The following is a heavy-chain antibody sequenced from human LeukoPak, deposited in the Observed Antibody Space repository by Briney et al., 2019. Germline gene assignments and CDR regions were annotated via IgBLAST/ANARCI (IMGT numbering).Heavy chain of an antibody. D-gene: IGHD3-22*01. CDR2: ISSDGGGT. J-gene: IGHJ5*02. CDR3: AKGSSGYFADL. V-gene: IGHV3-23*01. Sequence: PGGSLRLSCAASGFTFNNYGLIWVRQAPGKGLEWVAAISSDGGGTMYAVFVEGRFTISRDNSKNTLFLQMNSLRAEDTALYYCAKGSSGYFADLWGQGTLVTVSS. CDR1: GFTFNNYG.